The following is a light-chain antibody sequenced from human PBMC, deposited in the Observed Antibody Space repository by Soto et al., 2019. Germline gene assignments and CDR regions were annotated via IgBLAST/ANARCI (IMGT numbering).Light chain of an antibody. V-gene: IGKV3-20*01. CDR1: ESVSSN. J-gene: IGKJ5*01. Sequence: EIVMTRSPATLSVSPGERATLSCRASESVSSNLAWYQQKPGQAPRLLIYGASSRATGIPDRFSGSGSGTDFTLTISRLEPEDFAVYYCQQYGSSPLITFGQGTRLEIK. CDR2: GAS. CDR3: QQYGSSPLIT.